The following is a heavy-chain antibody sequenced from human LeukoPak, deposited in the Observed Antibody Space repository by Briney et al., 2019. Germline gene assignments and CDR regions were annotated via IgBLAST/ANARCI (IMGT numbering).Heavy chain of an antibody. Sequence: GESLRISCKGSGYTFSSYWIGWVRQMPGKGLEWMGIIYPGDSDTRYSPSLQGQVTISVDTSIGTAYLQWSSLKASDTAIYYYAGQNDFRLDYWGQGTLVTVSS. CDR3: AGQNDFRLDY. CDR2: IYPGDSDT. D-gene: IGHD3-3*01. V-gene: IGHV5-51*01. CDR1: GYTFSSYW. J-gene: IGHJ4*02.